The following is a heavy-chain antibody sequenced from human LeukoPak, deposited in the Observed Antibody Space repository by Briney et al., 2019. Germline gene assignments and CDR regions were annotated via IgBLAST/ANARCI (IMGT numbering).Heavy chain of an antibody. J-gene: IGHJ6*02. CDR2: IYYSGST. CDR3: ARRRRGVAVAGTWDYYYYGMDV. CDR1: GGSISSSSYC. D-gene: IGHD6-19*01. V-gene: IGHV4-39*01. Sequence: TSETLSLTCTVSGGSISSSSYCWGWLRQPPGKGLEWIGSIYYSGSTYYNPSLKSRFTISVYTSKNKFSLNLRSVTAADTAVYYCARRRRGVAVAGTWDYYYYGMDVWGQGTTVTVSS.